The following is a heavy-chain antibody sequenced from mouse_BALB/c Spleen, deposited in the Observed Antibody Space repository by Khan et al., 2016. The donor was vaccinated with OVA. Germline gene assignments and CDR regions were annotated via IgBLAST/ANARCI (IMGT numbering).Heavy chain of an antibody. Sequence: EVELVESGGDLVEPGGSLKLPCAASGFTFSSYSMSWVRQTPDKRLEWVATISSGGDYTYYPDIVKGRFTISRDNAKNTLYLQMSSLKSEDTAMYYCASHLTGSFAYWGQGTLVAVSA. CDR3: ASHLTGSFAY. V-gene: IGHV5-6*01. CDR2: ISSGGDYT. J-gene: IGHJ3*01. D-gene: IGHD4-1*01. CDR1: GFTFSSYS.